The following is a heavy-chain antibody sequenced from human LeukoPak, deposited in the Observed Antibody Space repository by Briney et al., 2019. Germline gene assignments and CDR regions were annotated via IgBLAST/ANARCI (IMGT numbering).Heavy chain of an antibody. J-gene: IGHJ4*02. V-gene: IGHV4-34*01. CDR3: ARERYYDILTGYYRPLDY. Sequence: PSETLSLTCAVYGGSFSGYYWSWIRQPPGEGLEWIGEINHSGSTNYNPSLKSRVTISVDTSKNQLSLKLSSVTTADTAVYYCARERYYDILTGYYRPLDYWGQGTLVTVSS. CDR1: GGSFSGYY. CDR2: INHSGST. D-gene: IGHD3-9*01.